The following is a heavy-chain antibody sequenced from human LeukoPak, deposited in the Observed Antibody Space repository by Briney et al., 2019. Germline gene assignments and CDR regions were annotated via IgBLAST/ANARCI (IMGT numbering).Heavy chain of an antibody. V-gene: IGHV1-2*02. CDR2: INPNSGGT. CDR3: AREKLGSTHNFDY. Sequence: ASVKDSCKASGYTFTGYYMHWVRQAPGQGLEWMGWINPNSGGTNYAQKFQGRVTMTRDTSISTAYMELSRLRSDDTAVYYCAREKLGSTHNFDYWGQGTLVTVSS. CDR1: GYTFTGYY. J-gene: IGHJ4*02. D-gene: IGHD2-2*01.